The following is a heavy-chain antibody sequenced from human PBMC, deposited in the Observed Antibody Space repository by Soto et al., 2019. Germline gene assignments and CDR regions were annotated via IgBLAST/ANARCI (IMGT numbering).Heavy chain of an antibody. D-gene: IGHD1-26*01. CDR2: VSIGGST. Sequence: GGSLRLSCAASGFTFSSYAMGWVRQGPGKGLEWVAVVSIGGSTHYADSVRGRFTISRDNSKNTLSLQMNSLTADDMAVYGCAKRRGGGGHFDYWGQGALVTVSS. J-gene: IGHJ4*02. V-gene: IGHV3-23*01. CDR1: GFTFSSYA. CDR3: AKRRGGGGHFDY.